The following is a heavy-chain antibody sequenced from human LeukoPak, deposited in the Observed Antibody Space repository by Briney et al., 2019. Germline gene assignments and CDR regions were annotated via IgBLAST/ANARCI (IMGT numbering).Heavy chain of an antibody. V-gene: IGHV3-30*02. Sequence: GGSLRLSCAASGFTFSSYGMHWVRQAPGKGLEWVAFIRYDGSNKYYADSVKGRFTISRDNSKNTLYLQMNSLRAEDTAVYYCAKDLPFRDEIMYYFDYWGQGTLVTVSS. J-gene: IGHJ4*02. CDR2: IRYDGSNK. D-gene: IGHD5-24*01. CDR1: GFTFSSYG. CDR3: AKDLPFRDEIMYYFDY.